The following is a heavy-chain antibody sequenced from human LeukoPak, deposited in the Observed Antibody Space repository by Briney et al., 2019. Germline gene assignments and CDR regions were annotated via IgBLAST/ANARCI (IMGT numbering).Heavy chain of an antibody. CDR3: ASTSITGTTRDY. D-gene: IGHD1-20*01. J-gene: IGHJ4*02. CDR1: GGSFSGYY. V-gene: IGHV4-34*01. CDR2: INHSGST. Sequence: SETLSLTCAVYGGSFSGYYWSWIRQPPGKGLEWIGEINHSGSTNYNPSLKSRVTISVDTSKNQFSLKLSSVTAADTAVYYCASTSITGTTRDYWGQGTLVTVSS.